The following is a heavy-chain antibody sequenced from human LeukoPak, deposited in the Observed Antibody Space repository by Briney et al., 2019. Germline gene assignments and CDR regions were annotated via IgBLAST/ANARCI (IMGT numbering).Heavy chain of an antibody. V-gene: IGHV4-39*01. Sequence: SETLSLTCTVSGGSISSGSYYWGWIRQPPGKGLEWIGNIYFSGSTYYNPSLKSRVTISVDTSKNQFSLKLSSVTAADTAVYYCARRSIVGATQFDLWGQGTLVTVSS. J-gene: IGHJ5*02. CDR3: ARRSIVGATQFDL. CDR2: IYFSGST. CDR1: GGSISSGSYY. D-gene: IGHD1-26*01.